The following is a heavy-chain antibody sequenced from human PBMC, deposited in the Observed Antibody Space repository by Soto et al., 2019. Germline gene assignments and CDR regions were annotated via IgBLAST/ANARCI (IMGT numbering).Heavy chain of an antibody. V-gene: IGHV1-18*04. D-gene: IGHD2-2*01. Sequence: ASVKVSCKASGHAFTSYGISWVRQAPGQGLEWMGWISAYNGNTNYAQKLQGRVTMTTDTSTSTAYMELRSLRSDDTAVYYCARALNCSSTSCFDYYYYGMDVWGQGTTVTVSS. J-gene: IGHJ6*02. CDR3: ARALNCSSTSCFDYYYYGMDV. CDR1: GHAFTSYG. CDR2: ISAYNGNT.